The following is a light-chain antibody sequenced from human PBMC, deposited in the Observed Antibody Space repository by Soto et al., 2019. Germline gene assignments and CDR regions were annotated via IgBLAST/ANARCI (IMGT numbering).Light chain of an antibody. V-gene: IGKV3-11*01. CDR1: QSVSSY. J-gene: IGKJ5*01. CDR3: HKRRNWHPIS. Sequence: EIVLTQSPATLSLSPGERATLSCRASQSVSSYLAWYQQKPGQTPRLLIYDASNRATCIPARFSGNGSGSDFTPTISSLETEAFAVYDGHKRRNWHPISFGKGTRLEIK. CDR2: DAS.